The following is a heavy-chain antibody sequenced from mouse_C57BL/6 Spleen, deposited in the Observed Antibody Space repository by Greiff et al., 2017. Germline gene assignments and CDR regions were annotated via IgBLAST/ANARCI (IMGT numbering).Heavy chain of an antibody. J-gene: IGHJ2*01. CDR1: GYTFTDPI. D-gene: IGHD1-1*01. CDR3: ARRGYGSSYDY. CDR2: IDPSDSYT. V-gene: IGHV1-50*01. Sequence: QVQLQQSGAELASPGASVTLSCKASGYTFTDPIMNWVKKRPGQGLEWIGEIDPSDSYTNYTQKFKGKSTLTVDKSSSTAYMQLSSLTSEDSAVYYCARRGYGSSYDYWGQGTTLTVSS.